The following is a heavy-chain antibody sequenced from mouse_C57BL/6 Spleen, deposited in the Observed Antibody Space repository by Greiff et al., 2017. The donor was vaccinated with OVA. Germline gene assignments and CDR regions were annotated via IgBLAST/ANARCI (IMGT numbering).Heavy chain of an antibody. CDR3: ARRDDYDYWYYDV. CDR1: GYTFSSYG. J-gene: IGHJ1*03. CDR2: ISSGGSYP. V-gene: IGHV5-6*02. Sequence: DVKLVESGGDLVKPGGSLKLSCAASGYTFSSYGMYWVRQTPGKRLEWVATISSGGSYPYYPDNVKGRFTITRDNAKKTQYLQMRSLKSENTAVYDCARRDDYDYWYYDVWGTGTTVTVSS. D-gene: IGHD2-4*01.